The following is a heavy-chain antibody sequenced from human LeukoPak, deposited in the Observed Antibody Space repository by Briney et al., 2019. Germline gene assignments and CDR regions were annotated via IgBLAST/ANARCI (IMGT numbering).Heavy chain of an antibody. J-gene: IGHJ4*02. Sequence: GGSLRLSCAASGFTFSSYAMSWVRQAPGKGLDWVSAISGSGGSTYYADSVKGRFTISRDNSKNTLYLQMSSLRAEDTAVYYCAKGGLTMIVVVMRYWGQGTLVTVSS. D-gene: IGHD3-22*01. CDR1: GFTFSSYA. CDR3: AKGGLTMIVVVMRY. CDR2: ISGSGGST. V-gene: IGHV3-23*01.